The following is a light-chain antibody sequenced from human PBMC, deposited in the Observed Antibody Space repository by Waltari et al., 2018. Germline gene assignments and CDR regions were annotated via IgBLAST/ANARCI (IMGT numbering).Light chain of an antibody. CDR2: KVS. Sequence: DVVMTQSPLSLPVTLGQPASISCTSSRSLVHSDGNTHLIWLQQRPGQSPRRLIYKVSNRDSGVPDRFSGSGSGTDFTLKISRVEAEDVGVYYCMQGTHWPYTFGQGTKLDIK. CDR1: RSLVHSDGNTH. V-gene: IGKV2-30*02. CDR3: MQGTHWPYT. J-gene: IGKJ2*01.